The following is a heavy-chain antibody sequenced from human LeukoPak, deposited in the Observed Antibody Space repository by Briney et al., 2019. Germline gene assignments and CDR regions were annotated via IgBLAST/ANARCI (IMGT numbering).Heavy chain of an antibody. J-gene: IGHJ4*02. V-gene: IGHV3-7*01. CDR1: GFTFSSYW. Sequence: GGSLRLSCAASGFTFSSYWMSWVRQAPGKGLEWVANIKQDGSEKYYVDSVKGRFTISRDNAENSLYLQMNSLRAEDTAVYYCARYTTAGYSSGWYGPSFDYWGQGTLVTVSS. CDR3: ARYTTAGYSSGWYGPSFDY. CDR2: IKQDGSEK. D-gene: IGHD6-19*01.